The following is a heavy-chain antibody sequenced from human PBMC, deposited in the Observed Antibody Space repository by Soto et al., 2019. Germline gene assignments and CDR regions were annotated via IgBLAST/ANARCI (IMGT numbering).Heavy chain of an antibody. CDR1: GDSVSSTSAA. CDR2: TYYRSKWYS. V-gene: IGHV6-1*01. CDR3: ARGSYYSGWV. D-gene: IGHD6-19*01. J-gene: IGHJ1*01. Sequence: PSQTRSLTCAISGDSVSSTSAAWSWIRQSPSRGLEWLGRTYYRSKWYSDYAVSVKSRITINPDTSKNQFSLQLNSVTPEDTAVYSCARGSYYSGWVWGHGTMVPVSS.